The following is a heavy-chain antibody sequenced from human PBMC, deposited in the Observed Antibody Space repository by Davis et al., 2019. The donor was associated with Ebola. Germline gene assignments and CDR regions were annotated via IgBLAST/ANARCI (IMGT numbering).Heavy chain of an antibody. V-gene: IGHV3-23*01. J-gene: IGHJ6*04. D-gene: IGHD3-3*01. CDR2: VRAAGTET. Sequence: GESLKISCAASGFTYSNFDMSWVRQAPGKGLEWVSSVRAAGTETFYADSVKGRFTISRDNSKNTLYLQMNSLRAEDTAVYYCAKSGLSFGVVKYHYGMDVWGKGTTVTVSS. CDR3: AKSGLSFGVVKYHYGMDV. CDR1: GFTYSNFD.